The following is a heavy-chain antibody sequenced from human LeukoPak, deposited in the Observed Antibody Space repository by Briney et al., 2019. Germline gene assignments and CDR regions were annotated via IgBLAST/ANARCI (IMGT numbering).Heavy chain of an antibody. Sequence: PSETLSLTCAVYGGSFSGYYWSWIRQPPGKGLEWIGEINHSGSTNYNPSLKSRVTISVDTSKSQFSLKLSSVTAADTAVYYCARRGRITIFGVARHNWFDPWGQGTLVTVSS. J-gene: IGHJ5*02. CDR3: ARRGRITIFGVARHNWFDP. V-gene: IGHV4-34*01. D-gene: IGHD3-3*01. CDR2: INHSGST. CDR1: GGSFSGYY.